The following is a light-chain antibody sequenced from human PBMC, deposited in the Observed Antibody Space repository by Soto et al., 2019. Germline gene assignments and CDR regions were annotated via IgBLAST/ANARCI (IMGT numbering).Light chain of an antibody. CDR2: GAS. CDR1: QSVSSSY. V-gene: IGKV3-20*01. J-gene: IGKJ1*01. CDR3: QQYGSSPRT. Sequence: TQSPGTLSLSPGERATLSCRASQSVSSSYLAWYQQKPGQAPRLLIYGASSRATGIPDRFSGSGSGTDFTLTISRLEPEDFAVYYCQQYGSSPRTFGQGTKVDI.